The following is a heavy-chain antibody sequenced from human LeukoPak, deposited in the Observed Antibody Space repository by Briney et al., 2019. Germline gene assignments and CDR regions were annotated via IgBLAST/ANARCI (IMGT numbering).Heavy chain of an antibody. CDR1: GGSISSSGYY. CDR2: IYYSGST. CDR3: AREVVDQDAFDI. V-gene: IGHV4-39*07. J-gene: IGHJ3*02. D-gene: IGHD2-2*01. Sequence: SETLSLTCTVSGGSISSSGYYWGWIRQPPGKGLEWIGNIYYSGSTYYNPSLKSRVTISIDTSENQFSLKLSSVTAADTAVYYCAREVVDQDAFDIWGQGTMVTVSS.